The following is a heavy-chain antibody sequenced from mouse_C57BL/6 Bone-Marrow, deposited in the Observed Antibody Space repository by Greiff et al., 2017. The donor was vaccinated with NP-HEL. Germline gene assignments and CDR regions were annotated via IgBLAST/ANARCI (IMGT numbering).Heavy chain of an antibody. Sequence: EVQLQQSGPVLVKPGASVKMSCKASGYTFTDYYMNWVKQSHGKSLEWIGVINPYNGGTSYNQKFKGKATLTVDKSSSTAYMELNSLTSEDSAVYYCARKLGRRYFDYWGQGTTLTVSS. CDR1: GYTFTDYY. J-gene: IGHJ2*01. D-gene: IGHD4-1*01. V-gene: IGHV1-19*01. CDR3: ARKLGRRYFDY. CDR2: INPYNGGT.